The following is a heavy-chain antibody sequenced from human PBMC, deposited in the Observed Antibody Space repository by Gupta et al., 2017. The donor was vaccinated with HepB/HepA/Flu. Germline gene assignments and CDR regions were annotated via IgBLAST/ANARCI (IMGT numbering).Heavy chain of an antibody. J-gene: IGHJ6*02. Sequence: QVPLVQSGASVKKPGASVKVSCQAYGATFSNYAIHWVRQAPGQGLEWMGWINAGKGNTKYAQKFRDRVNITTDTSATTAYMDLSSLRSEDSAVEDGARRGRNVYYDYGMDDWGQGTTVTVSS. V-gene: IGHV1-3*01. CDR1: GATFSNYA. D-gene: IGHD3-16*01. CDR3: ARRGRNVYYDYGMDD. CDR2: INAGKGNT.